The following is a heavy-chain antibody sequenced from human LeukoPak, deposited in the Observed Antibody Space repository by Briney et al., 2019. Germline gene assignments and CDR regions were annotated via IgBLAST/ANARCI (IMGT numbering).Heavy chain of an antibody. Sequence: SVKVSCKASGGTFSSYAISWVRQAPGQGLEWMGRIIPIFGTANYAQKFQGRVTITTDESTSTAYMELSSLRSEDTAVYYCARGPAGRITMVRGVTTYYYYMDVWGKGTTVTVSS. D-gene: IGHD3-10*01. CDR3: ARGPAGRITMVRGVTTYYYYMDV. V-gene: IGHV1-69*05. CDR1: GGTFSSYA. J-gene: IGHJ6*03. CDR2: IIPIFGTA.